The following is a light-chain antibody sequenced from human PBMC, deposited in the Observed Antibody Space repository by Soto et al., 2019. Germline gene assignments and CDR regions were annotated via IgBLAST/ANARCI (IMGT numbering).Light chain of an antibody. CDR1: GSNRGRNY. CDR3: GSWDNILRAYV. Sequence: QSVLTQPPSVAATPGQKVTISCSGSGSNRGRNYVSWYQQLPGTAPKLLIYDNVYRFSGIPDRFSASKSGTSATLGITGLQTGDEGDYYCGSWDNILRAYVFGTGTKLTVL. J-gene: IGLJ1*01. V-gene: IGLV1-51*01. CDR2: DNV.